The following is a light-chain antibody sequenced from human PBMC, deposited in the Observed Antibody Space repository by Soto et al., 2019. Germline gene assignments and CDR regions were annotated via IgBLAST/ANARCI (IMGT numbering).Light chain of an antibody. CDR3: QQYNNWPPWT. J-gene: IGKJ2*02. CDR1: ESVTSSY. CDR2: GAS. V-gene: IGKV3-20*01. Sequence: EVVLTQSPGTLSLSPGEKATLSCRASESVTSSYLAWYQRRPGQAPRLLIYGASSRATGIPDRFSGSGSGTDFTLTISSLQSEDFAVYYCQQYNNWPPWTFGQGTNLEIK.